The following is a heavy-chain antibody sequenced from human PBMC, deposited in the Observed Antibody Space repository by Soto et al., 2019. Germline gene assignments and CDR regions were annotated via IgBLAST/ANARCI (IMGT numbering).Heavy chain of an antibody. CDR3: TREGNGYKYYFDY. D-gene: IGHD5-12*01. J-gene: IGHJ4*02. Sequence: PGGSLRLSCAASGFIFNGYGLHWVRQAPGKGLEWVAMISYDGSSKYYADSVKGRFTISRDNSKNTMCLQMNSLRPEDTAVYYCTREGNGYKYYFDYWGQGTLVTVSS. V-gene: IGHV3-30-3*01. CDR1: GFIFNGYG. CDR2: ISYDGSSK.